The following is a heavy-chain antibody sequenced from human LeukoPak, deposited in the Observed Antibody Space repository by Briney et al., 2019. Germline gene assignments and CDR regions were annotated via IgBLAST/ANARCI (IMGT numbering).Heavy chain of an antibody. J-gene: IGHJ4*02. CDR1: GYSLIEVA. CDR2: FDPEDGEDGET. D-gene: IGHD5-12*01. Sequence: ASVKVSCKVAGYSLIEVAIHWVRQAPGKGLEWVGSFDPEDGEDGETHYAQKFQGGVIMTEDASTDTAYMEVSSLRSEDTAVYYCAMTDRYAGRPFDYWGQGTLVTVSS. CDR3: AMTDRYAGRPFDY. V-gene: IGHV1-24*01.